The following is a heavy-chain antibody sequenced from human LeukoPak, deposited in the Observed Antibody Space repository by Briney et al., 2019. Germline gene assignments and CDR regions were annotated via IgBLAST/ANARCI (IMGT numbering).Heavy chain of an antibody. CDR1: GYTFTGYY. D-gene: IGHD3-22*01. Sequence: ASVKVSCKASGYTFTGYYIHWVRQAPGQGFEWMGWISPNNGGTKFAQKFQGRVSLTRDTSINTAYMDLSSLRSEDTAVYYCARGRLNYNSGGYYDNPHLDYWGQGTLVTVSS. CDR2: ISPNNGGT. CDR3: ARGRLNYNSGGYYDNPHLDY. V-gene: IGHV1-2*02. J-gene: IGHJ4*02.